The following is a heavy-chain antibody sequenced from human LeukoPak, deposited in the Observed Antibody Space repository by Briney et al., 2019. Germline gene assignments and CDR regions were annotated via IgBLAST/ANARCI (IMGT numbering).Heavy chain of an antibody. V-gene: IGHV4-39*07. CDR2: IYYSGST. CDR3: ARTLSSVVVTAILGY. CDR1: GGSISSSSYY. J-gene: IGHJ4*02. D-gene: IGHD2-21*02. Sequence: SETLSLTCTVSGGSISSSSYYWGWIRQPPGKGLEWIGSIYYSGSTYYNPSLKSRVTISVDTSKNQFSLKLSSVTAADTAVYYCARTLSSVVVTAILGYWGQGTLVTVSS.